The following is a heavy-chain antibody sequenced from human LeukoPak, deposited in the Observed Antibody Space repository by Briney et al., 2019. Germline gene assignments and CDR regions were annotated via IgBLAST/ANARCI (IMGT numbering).Heavy chain of an antibody. CDR1: GGTFSSYA. CDR2: IIPILGIA. J-gene: IGHJ4*02. D-gene: IGHD3-10*01. CDR3: GAGDRNDY. V-gene: IGHV1-69*04. Sequence: SVKVSCKASGGTFSSYAISWVRQARGQGLEWMGRIIPILGIANYAQKFQGRVTITADKSTSTAYMELSSLRSEDTAVYYCGAGDRNDYWGQGTLVTVSS.